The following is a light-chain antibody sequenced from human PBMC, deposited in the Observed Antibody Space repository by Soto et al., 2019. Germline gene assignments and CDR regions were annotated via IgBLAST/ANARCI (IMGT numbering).Light chain of an antibody. V-gene: IGKV1-5*01. CDR1: QSISSW. Sequence: DIRMTQSPSTLSASVGDRVTITCRASQSISSWLAWYQQKPGKAPKLLIYDASSLERGVPSRFRGSGSGTEFTLTISSLQPDDVATYFCQQLTNFRFTFGQGTKLDIK. CDR2: DAS. J-gene: IGKJ2*01. CDR3: QQLTNFRFT.